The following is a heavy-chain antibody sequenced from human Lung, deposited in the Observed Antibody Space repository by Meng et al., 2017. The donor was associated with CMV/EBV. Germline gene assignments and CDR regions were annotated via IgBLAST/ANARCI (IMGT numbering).Heavy chain of an antibody. CDR2: ITGSSSST. V-gene: IGHV3-23*01. CDR1: GFAFCSYA. J-gene: IGHJ3*02. CDR3: GKPLLLVARRDPTYGAFDI. D-gene: IGHD5-12*01. Sequence: GGSXRLXXAAPGFAFCSYAMSWVRQAPGKGLEWVPGITGSSSSTSYGDSVKGRFTISRDNPKNTLYLQMNSRRAEDTAVYYCGKPLLLVARRDPTYGAFDIWGQGXMVTVSS.